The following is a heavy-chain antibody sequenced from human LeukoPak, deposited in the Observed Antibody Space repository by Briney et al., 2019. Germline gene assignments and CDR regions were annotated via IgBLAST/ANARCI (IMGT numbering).Heavy chain of an antibody. CDR2: INHNGST. Sequence: SETLSLTCAVYGGSFSGYYWSWIRQPPGKGLEWIGEINHNGSTNYNPSLKSRVTISVDTSKNQFSLKLSSVTAADTAVYYCARPRQWLVRAPDAFGIWGQGTMVTVSS. V-gene: IGHV4-34*01. D-gene: IGHD6-19*01. CDR1: GGSFSGYY. CDR3: ARPRQWLVRAPDAFGI. J-gene: IGHJ3*02.